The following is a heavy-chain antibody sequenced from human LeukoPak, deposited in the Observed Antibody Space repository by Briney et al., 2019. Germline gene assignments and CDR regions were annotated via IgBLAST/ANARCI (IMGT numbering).Heavy chain of an antibody. D-gene: IGHD5-18*01. V-gene: IGHV3-7*01. J-gene: IGHJ4*02. CDR2: INEDGSGK. CDR3: ARGASSGYRIDY. CDR1: GVTFRNYW. Sequence: GGSLRLSCAASGVTFRNYWMSWVRQAPGKGLEWLANINEDGSGKYYVDSVKGRFTISRDNAKNSLYLQMNSLRAEDTAVYFCARGASSGYRIDYWGQGTLVTVSS.